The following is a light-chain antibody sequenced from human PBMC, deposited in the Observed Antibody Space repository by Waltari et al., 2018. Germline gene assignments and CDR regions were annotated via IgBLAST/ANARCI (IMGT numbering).Light chain of an antibody. V-gene: IGLV1-40*01. Sequence: QSVLTQPPSVSGAPGQRVTISSTGSSSNIGADYDFHWYPQLPGTAPKLLIYGNNNRPSGVPDRFSGSKSGTSASLAITGLQAEDEADYFCQSYDSSLSDSYVFGTGTKVTVL. CDR3: QSYDSSLSDSYV. J-gene: IGLJ1*01. CDR1: SSNIGADYD. CDR2: GNN.